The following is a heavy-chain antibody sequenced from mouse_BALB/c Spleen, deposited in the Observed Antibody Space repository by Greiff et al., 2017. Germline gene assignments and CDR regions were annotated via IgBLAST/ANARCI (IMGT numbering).Heavy chain of an antibody. V-gene: IGHV5-4*02. CDR2: ISDGGSYT. Sequence: EVHLVESGAGLVKPGGSLKLSCAASGFTFSDYYMYWVRQTPEKRLEWVATISDGGSYTYYPDSVKGRFTISRDNAKNNLYLQMSSLKSEDTAMYYCARNMIRSYAMDYWGQGTSVTVSS. D-gene: IGHD2-4*01. CDR3: ARNMIRSYAMDY. J-gene: IGHJ4*01. CDR1: GFTFSDYY.